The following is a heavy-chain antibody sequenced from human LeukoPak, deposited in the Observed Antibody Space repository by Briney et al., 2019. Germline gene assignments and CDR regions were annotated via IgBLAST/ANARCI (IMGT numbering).Heavy chain of an antibody. CDR3: ARDMKCSSWYGGRYYYYMDV. Sequence: GASVTVSYKASGYTFTGYYMHWVRQAPGQGLAWMGWVNPNSGGTHYAQKFQGRVTMTRDTSISTAYMELGRLRSDDTAVYYCARDMKCSSWYGGRYYYYMDVWGKGTTVTVSS. CDR1: GYTFTGYY. V-gene: IGHV1-2*02. D-gene: IGHD6-13*01. J-gene: IGHJ6*03. CDR2: VNPNSGGT.